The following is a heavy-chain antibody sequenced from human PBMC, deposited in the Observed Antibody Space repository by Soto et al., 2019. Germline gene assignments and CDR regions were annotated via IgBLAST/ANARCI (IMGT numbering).Heavy chain of an antibody. J-gene: IGHJ6*02. CDR3: ARGNLYGSGWRYYYSYGMDV. CDR2: MNPNSGNT. CDR1: GHTFTSYD. Sequence: QVQLVQSGAEVKKPGASVKVSCKASGHTFTSYDINWVRQATGQGLEWMGWMNPNSGNTGYAQKFQGRFTMTRNTSISTAYMELSSLRSEDTAVYYCARGNLYGSGWRYYYSYGMDVWGQGTTVTVSS. D-gene: IGHD6-19*01. V-gene: IGHV1-8*01.